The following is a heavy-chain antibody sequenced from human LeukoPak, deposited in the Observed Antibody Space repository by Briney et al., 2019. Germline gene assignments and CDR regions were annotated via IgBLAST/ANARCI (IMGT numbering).Heavy chain of an antibody. J-gene: IGHJ5*02. Sequence: PGGSLRLSCAASAFTFSSYAMHWVRQAPGKGLDWVAIISYDGTNKFYADSVKGRFTISRDNAKNSLYLQMNSLRAEDTAVDYCARVPNWNSVNWFDLWGQGTLVTVSS. D-gene: IGHD1-7*01. V-gene: IGHV3-30*07. CDR1: AFTFSSYA. CDR2: ISYDGTNK. CDR3: ARVPNWNSVNWFDL.